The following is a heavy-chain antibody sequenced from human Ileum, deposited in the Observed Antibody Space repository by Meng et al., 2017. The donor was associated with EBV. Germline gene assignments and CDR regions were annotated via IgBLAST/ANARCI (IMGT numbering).Heavy chain of an antibody. CDR3: ASTGVGLAFDY. D-gene: IGHD2-8*01. Sequence: VHGGESGTRLVTSSGTLSVTGGASANYITNKNRQAWVRQLAGKGLVWIGERNNSDTTNYNPSLKSRANISVDMSNKQFSLKLRSVTAADTAVYYCASTGVGLAFDYWGLGTLVTVSS. V-gene: IGHV4-4*02. CDR2: RNNSDTT. J-gene: IGHJ4*02. CDR1: ANYITNKNR.